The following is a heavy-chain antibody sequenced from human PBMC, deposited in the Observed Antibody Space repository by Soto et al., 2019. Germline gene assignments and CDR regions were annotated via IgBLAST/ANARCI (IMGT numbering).Heavy chain of an antibody. Sequence: QVQLVASGGGVVQPGRSLRLSCAASGFSFSDYGMHWVRQTPGKGLEWVAVISHYETKKYFEDSVKGRFTISRDNSKNTVYLQLNNLRTEDTGVYYCAKDWVGGSNRYQLDKWGQGTLVIVSA. CDR2: ISHYETKK. CDR1: GFSFSDYG. V-gene: IGHV3-30*18. J-gene: IGHJ4*02. CDR3: AKDWVGGSNRYQLDK. D-gene: IGHD1-26*01.